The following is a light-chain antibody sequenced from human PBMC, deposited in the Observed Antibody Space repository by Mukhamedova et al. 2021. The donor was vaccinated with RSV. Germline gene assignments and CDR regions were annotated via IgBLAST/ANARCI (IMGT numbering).Light chain of an antibody. CDR2: RNN. Sequence: GSSSNIGSNYVYWYQQLPGTASKLLIYRNNQRPSGVPDRFSGSKSGTSASLAISGLRSEDEADYYCAAWDDSLSGWVFGGGTKLT. CDR3: AAWDDSLSGWV. V-gene: IGLV1-47*01. CDR1: SSNIGSNY. J-gene: IGLJ3*02.